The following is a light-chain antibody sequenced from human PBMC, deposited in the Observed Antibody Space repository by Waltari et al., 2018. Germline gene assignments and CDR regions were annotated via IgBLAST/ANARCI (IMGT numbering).Light chain of an antibody. CDR2: QAS. V-gene: IGKV1-5*03. CDR1: QSVSSW. Sequence: DIQMTQSPSTLSASVGDRVTITCRASQSVSSWLAWYQQKPGKAPKLLIYQASILESGVPSRFSGSGSVTDFTLTINGLQPDDFATYFCQKYNSYSTFGRGTRVDMK. J-gene: IGKJ1*01. CDR3: QKYNSYST.